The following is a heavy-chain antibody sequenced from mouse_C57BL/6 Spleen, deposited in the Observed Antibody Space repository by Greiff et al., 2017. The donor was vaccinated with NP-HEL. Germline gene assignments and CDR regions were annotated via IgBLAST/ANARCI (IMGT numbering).Heavy chain of an antibody. CDR3: ARDTRSHAMDY. D-gene: IGHD1-1*01. J-gene: IGHJ4*01. CDR2: ISDGGSYT. V-gene: IGHV5-4*01. Sequence: EVHLVESGGGLVKPGGSLKLSCAASGFTFSSYAMSWVRQTPEKRLEWVATISDGGSYTYYPDNVKGRFTISRDNAKNNLYLQMSHLKSEDTAMYYCARDTRSHAMDYWGQGTSVTVSS. CDR1: GFTFSSYA.